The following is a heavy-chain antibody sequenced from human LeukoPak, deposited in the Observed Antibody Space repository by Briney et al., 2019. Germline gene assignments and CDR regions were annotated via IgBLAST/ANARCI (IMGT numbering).Heavy chain of an antibody. J-gene: IGHJ4*02. CDR3: ASPTYDSSGYYHLK. CDR1: GGSISSSGNY. Sequence: SETLSLTCTVSGGSISSSGNYWGWIRQPPGKGLEWIGSAYQGGSTYYNPSLQSRVTISVDTSKNQFSLQLTSVTASDTAVYYCASPTYDSSGYYHLKWDQGILVTVSS. CDR2: AYQGGST. D-gene: IGHD3-22*01. V-gene: IGHV4-39*01.